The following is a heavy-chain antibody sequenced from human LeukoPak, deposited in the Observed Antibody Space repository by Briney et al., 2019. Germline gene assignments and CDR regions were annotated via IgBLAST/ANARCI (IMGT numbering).Heavy chain of an antibody. Sequence: SETLSLTCTVSGGSISSYYWSWIRQPPGKGLEWTGYIYYSGSTNYNPSLKSRVTISVDTSKNQFSLKLSSVTAADTAVYYCARSPYGSGSYNYWGQGTLVTVSS. CDR3: ARSPYGSGSYNY. D-gene: IGHD3-10*01. CDR2: IYYSGST. J-gene: IGHJ4*02. V-gene: IGHV4-59*01. CDR1: GGSISSYY.